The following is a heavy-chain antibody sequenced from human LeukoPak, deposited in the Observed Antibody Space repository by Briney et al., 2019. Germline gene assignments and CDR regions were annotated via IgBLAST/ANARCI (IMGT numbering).Heavy chain of an antibody. V-gene: IGHV1-18*01. CDR3: ARGEDGTGDYRPTYFDS. Sequence: ASVKVSCKASGYTFTSYDINWVRQATGQGLEWMGWISAYNGNTNYAQKLQGRVTMTTDTSTSTAYMELRSLRSDDTAVYYCARGEDGTGDYRPTYFDSWGQGTLVTVSS. J-gene: IGHJ4*02. CDR1: GYTFTSYD. CDR2: ISAYNGNT. D-gene: IGHD4-17*01.